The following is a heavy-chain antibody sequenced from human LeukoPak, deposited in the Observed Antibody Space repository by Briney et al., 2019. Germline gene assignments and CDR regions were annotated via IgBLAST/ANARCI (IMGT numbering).Heavy chain of an antibody. J-gene: IGHJ4*02. CDR1: GFTFCSYG. CDR2: ISYDGSNK. Sequence: GGSLRLSCAASGFTFCSYGMLWVRQAPGKGLEWVAVISYDGSNKYYADSVKGRFTISRDNSKNTLYLQMNSLRAEDTAVYYCAMGLVGSQAQASDWGQGTLVTVSS. V-gene: IGHV3-30*03. CDR3: AMGLVGSQAQASD. D-gene: IGHD1-26*01.